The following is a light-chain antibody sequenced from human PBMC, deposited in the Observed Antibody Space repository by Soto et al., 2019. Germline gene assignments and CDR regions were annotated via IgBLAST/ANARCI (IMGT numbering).Light chain of an antibody. CDR2: SSN. Sequence: QSVLTQPPSASGTPGQRVTISCSGSGSNIGSNTVDWYQQLPGTAPKLLIYSSNQRPSGVPDRFSGSRSGTSASLAISGLQPEDEGDYYYAAWDDSLNGYVVFGGGTKLTVL. CDR3: AAWDDSLNGYVV. J-gene: IGLJ2*01. CDR1: GSNIGSNT. V-gene: IGLV1-44*01.